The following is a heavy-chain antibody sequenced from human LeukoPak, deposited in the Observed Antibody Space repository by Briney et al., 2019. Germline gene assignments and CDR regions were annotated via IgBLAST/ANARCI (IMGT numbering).Heavy chain of an antibody. V-gene: IGHV3-30*03. Sequence: GTSLRLSCAASGFTLTTYSIHWVRQAPGKGLEWVAVMSYDGTNKYYADSVKGRFIISRDNSENTVYLQMNDLRAEDTAVYYCARVRVPSRILLPYFDYWGKGTLVTVSS. CDR2: MSYDGTNK. D-gene: IGHD2-15*01. J-gene: IGHJ4*02. CDR3: ARVRVPSRILLPYFDY. CDR1: GFTLTTYS.